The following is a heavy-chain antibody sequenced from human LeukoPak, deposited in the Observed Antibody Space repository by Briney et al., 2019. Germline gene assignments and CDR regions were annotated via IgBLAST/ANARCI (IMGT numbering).Heavy chain of an antibody. CDR2: IYYSGST. CDR1: GGSFSGYY. V-gene: IGHV4-59*01. J-gene: IGHJ3*02. D-gene: IGHD3-22*01. Sequence: SETLSLTCAVYGGSFSGYYWSWIRQPPGKGLECIGYIYYSGSTNYNPSLKSRVTISVDTSKNQFSLKLSSVTAADTAVYYCARGWVMTSGYSSDAFDIWGQGTMVTVSS. CDR3: ARGWVMTSGYSSDAFDI.